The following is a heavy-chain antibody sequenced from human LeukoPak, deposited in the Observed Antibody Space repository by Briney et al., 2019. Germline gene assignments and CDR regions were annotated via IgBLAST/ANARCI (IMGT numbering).Heavy chain of an antibody. CDR1: AYSISSGYY. V-gene: IGHV4-38-2*02. CDR2: IYHSGST. D-gene: IGHD3-16*02. CDR3: ARGGDYLWGSYRPYYFDY. Sequence: SGTLSLTCTVSAYSISSGYYWGWIRQPPGKGLEWIGSIYHSGSTYYNPSLKSRVTISVDTSKNQFSLKLSSVTAADTAVYCCARGGDYLWGSYRPYYFDYWGQGTLVTVSS. J-gene: IGHJ4*02.